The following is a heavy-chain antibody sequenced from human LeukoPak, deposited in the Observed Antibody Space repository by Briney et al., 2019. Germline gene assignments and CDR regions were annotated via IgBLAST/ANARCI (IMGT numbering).Heavy chain of an antibody. CDR2: INPRDGST. J-gene: IGHJ4*02. D-gene: IGHD4-23*01. CDR1: GYASINYY. CDR3: ARGKRTTVAPFDY. Sequence: ASVKVSCKASGYASINYYIHWVRQASGQGLEWMGIINPRDGSTSYAQKFQGKVTMTRDTSTSTVYMDLSSLTSEDTAVYHCARGKRTTVAPFDYWGQGTLVSVSS. V-gene: IGHV1-46*01.